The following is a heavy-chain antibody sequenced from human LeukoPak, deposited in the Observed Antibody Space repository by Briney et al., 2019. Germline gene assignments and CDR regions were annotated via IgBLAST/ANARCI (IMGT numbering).Heavy chain of an antibody. D-gene: IGHD5-12*01. J-gene: IGHJ4*02. Sequence: SETLSLTCTVSGDSIDSGSYYWTWIRQHPGQGLEWIGYIHYSGTTYYNPSLKSRLTVSVDTYKSQFSLELTSVTAADTAIYYCATSARGYRFDYWGPGTLVTVSS. CDR3: ATSARGYRFDY. CDR2: IHYSGTT. V-gene: IGHV4-31*03. CDR1: GDSIDSGSYY.